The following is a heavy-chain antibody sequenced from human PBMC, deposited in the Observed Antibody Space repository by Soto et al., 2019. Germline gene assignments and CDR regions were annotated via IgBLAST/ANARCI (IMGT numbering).Heavy chain of an antibody. CDR1: GFTFSSYA. V-gene: IGHV3-23*01. D-gene: IGHD3-9*01. J-gene: IGHJ4*02. Sequence: PGGSLRLSCAASGFTFSSYAMSWVRQAPGKGLEWVSAISGSGGSTYYADSVKGRFTISRDNSKNTLYLQMNSLRAEDTAVYYCAKSGVGVRYFDWFYIKDYFDYWGQGTLVTVSS. CDR3: AKSGVGVRYFDWFYIKDYFDY. CDR2: ISGSGGST.